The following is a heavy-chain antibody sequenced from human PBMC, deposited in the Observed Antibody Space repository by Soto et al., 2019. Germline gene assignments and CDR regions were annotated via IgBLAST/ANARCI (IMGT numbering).Heavy chain of an antibody. J-gene: IGHJ4*02. Sequence: SGPTLVNPTQTLTLTCTFSGFSLTPSGLGVGWIRQPPGKALEWLGIIYWDDDKRYSPSLKSRLTITKDASKNQLVLTMTNMDPVDTATYYCAHLPWKQLWPRAPVVYWGQGSPVTVSS. CDR1: GFSLTPSGLG. CDR3: AHLPWKQLWPRAPVVY. V-gene: IGHV2-5*02. CDR2: IYWDDDK. D-gene: IGHD5-18*01.